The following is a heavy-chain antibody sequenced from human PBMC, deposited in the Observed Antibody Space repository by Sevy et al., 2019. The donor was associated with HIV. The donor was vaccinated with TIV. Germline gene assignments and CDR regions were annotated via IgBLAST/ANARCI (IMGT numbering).Heavy chain of an antibody. CDR2: IIPIFGTA. J-gene: IGHJ4*02. Sequence: ASVKVSCKASGGTFSSYAISWVRQAPGQGLEWMGGIIPIFGTANYAQKFQGRVTITADESTSTAYMGLSSLRSEDTAVYYCARVLSSTDRDYWGQGTLVTVSS. CDR1: GGTFSSYA. D-gene: IGHD2-2*01. CDR3: ARVLSSTDRDY. V-gene: IGHV1-69*13.